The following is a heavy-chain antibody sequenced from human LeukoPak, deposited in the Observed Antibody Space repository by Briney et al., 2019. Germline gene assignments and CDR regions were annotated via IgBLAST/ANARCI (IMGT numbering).Heavy chain of an antibody. Sequence: GESLKISCKGSGYSFTSYWIGWVRQMPGKGLEWMGIIYPGDSDTRYSPSFHGQVTISADKSISTAYLQWSSLKASDTAMYYCARPPGDIVVVPAAPDYWGQGTLVTVSS. V-gene: IGHV5-51*01. CDR2: IYPGDSDT. J-gene: IGHJ4*02. CDR1: GYSFTSYW. CDR3: ARPPGDIVVVPAAPDY. D-gene: IGHD2-2*01.